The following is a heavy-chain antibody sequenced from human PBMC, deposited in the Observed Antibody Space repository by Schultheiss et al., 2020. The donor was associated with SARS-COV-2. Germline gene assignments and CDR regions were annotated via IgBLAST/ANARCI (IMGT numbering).Heavy chain of an antibody. Sequence: GGSLRLSCAASGFTFSSYAMHWVRQAPGKGLEYVSAISSNGGSTYYADSVKGRFTISRDNSKNTLYLQMSSLRAEDTAVYYCARAGRLSPFDYWGQGTLVTVSS. J-gene: IGHJ4*02. V-gene: IGHV3-64D*06. CDR2: ISSNGGST. D-gene: IGHD2-15*01. CDR1: GFTFSSYA. CDR3: ARAGRLSPFDY.